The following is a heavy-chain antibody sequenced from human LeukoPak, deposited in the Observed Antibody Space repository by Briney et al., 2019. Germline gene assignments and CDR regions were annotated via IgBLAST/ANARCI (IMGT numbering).Heavy chain of an antibody. CDR3: AGRVGATIWTGMEF. D-gene: IGHD1-26*01. CDR2: THYGGNT. V-gene: IGHV4-39*01. J-gene: IGHJ4*02. Sequence: SETLSLTCNVSGASMSTSSHYWGWIRQPPGKGLEWIGSTHYGGNTYYNPSLNSRVTISEDTSKKQFSLKLTSVTAADTAVYYCAGRVGATIWTGMEFWGQGTLVTVSS. CDR1: GASMSTSSHY.